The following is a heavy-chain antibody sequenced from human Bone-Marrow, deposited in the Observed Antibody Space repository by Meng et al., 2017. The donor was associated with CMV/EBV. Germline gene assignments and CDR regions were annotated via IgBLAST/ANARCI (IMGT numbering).Heavy chain of an antibody. CDR3: GRSNYYYYGMDF. CDR2: IYYSGST. CDR1: GDSIGSYY. J-gene: IGHJ6*02. V-gene: IGHV4-59*01. Sequence: GSLRLSCSVSGDSIGSYYWSWIRQPPGKGLEWIGNIYYSGSTNYNPFLKSRVAISVDTSKNQFSLNLTSVTAADTAVYYCGRSNYYYYGMDFWGQGTSVTGSS.